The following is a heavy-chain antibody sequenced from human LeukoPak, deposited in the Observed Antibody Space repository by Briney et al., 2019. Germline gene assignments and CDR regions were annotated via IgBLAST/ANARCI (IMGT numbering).Heavy chain of an antibody. CDR2: ISYDGSNK. D-gene: IGHD6-13*01. V-gene: IGHV3-30*03. J-gene: IGHJ4*02. CDR1: GFTFSSDG. CDR3: ATIAAAGTEVY. Sequence: RRSLRLSCAASGFTFSSDGMHWVRQAPGKGLEWVAVISYDGSNKYYADSVKGRFTISRDNSKNTLYLQMNSLRAEDTAVYYCATIAAAGTEVYWGQGTLVTVSS.